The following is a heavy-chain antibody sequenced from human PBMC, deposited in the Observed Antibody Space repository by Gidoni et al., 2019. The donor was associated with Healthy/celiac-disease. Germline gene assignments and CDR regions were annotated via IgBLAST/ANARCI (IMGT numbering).Heavy chain of an antibody. J-gene: IGHJ4*02. Sequence: QVQLMESGGGVVQPGRSLRLSCAASGVTLISYGMRWVRQAPGKGLAVVAFIWYDRSNKYYAVSVNVRFTISRDNSKNTLYLQMTSLRAEDTPVYYCARSGKWDYVWGIYRPWYFDYWGQGTLVTVSS. CDR2: IWYDRSNK. V-gene: IGHV3-33*01. CDR1: GVTLISYG. D-gene: IGHD3-16*02. CDR3: ARSGKWDYVWGIYRPWYFDY.